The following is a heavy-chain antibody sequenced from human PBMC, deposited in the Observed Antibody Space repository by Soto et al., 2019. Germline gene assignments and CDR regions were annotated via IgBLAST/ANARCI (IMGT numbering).Heavy chain of an antibody. J-gene: IGHJ4*02. CDR1: GGTFSSYA. V-gene: IGHV1-69*01. D-gene: IGHD3-10*01. CDR2: IIPIFGTA. Sequence: GXSVKVSCKASGGTFSSYAISWVRQAPVQGLEWMGGIIPIFGTANYAQKFQGRVTITADESTSTAYMELSSLRSEDTAVYYCARAMVRGVIITGGVYWGQGTLVTVSS. CDR3: ARAMVRGVIITGGVY.